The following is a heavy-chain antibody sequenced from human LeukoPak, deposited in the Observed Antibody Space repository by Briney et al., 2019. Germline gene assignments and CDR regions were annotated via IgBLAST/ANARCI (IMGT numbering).Heavy chain of an antibody. Sequence: SETLSLTCTVSGGSISSYYWSWIRQPPGKGLEWIGSIYYSGSTYYNPSLKSRVTISVDTSKNQFSLKLSSVTAADTAVYYCARGKSGSYSNWFDPWGQGTLVTVSS. V-gene: IGHV4-59*05. J-gene: IGHJ5*02. D-gene: IGHD1-26*01. CDR1: GGSISSYY. CDR2: IYYSGST. CDR3: ARGKSGSYSNWFDP.